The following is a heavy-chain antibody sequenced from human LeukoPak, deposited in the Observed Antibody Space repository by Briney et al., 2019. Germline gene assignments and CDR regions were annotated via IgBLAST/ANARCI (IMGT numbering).Heavy chain of an antibody. J-gene: IGHJ4*02. CDR2: INHSGST. CDR3: ARGRAYYDFWSGPYFDY. D-gene: IGHD3-3*01. V-gene: IGHV4-34*01. Sequence: SETLSLTCAVYGVSFSGYYWSWIRQPPGKGLEWIGEINHSGSTNYNPSLKSRVTISVDTSKNQFSLKLSSVTAADTAVYYCARGRAYYDFWSGPYFDYWGQGTLVTVSS. CDR1: GVSFSGYY.